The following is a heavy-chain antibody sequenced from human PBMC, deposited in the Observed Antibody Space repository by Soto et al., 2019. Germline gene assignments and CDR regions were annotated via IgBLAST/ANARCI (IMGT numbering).Heavy chain of an antibody. CDR3: SRVDPGETSPFDH. D-gene: IGHD3-10*01. J-gene: IGHJ4*02. CDR2: IYYSGST. CDR1: GGSISSYY. V-gene: IGHV4-59*08. Sequence: SETLSLTCTVSGGSISSYYRSWIRQPPGKGLEWIGYIYYSGSTNYNPSLKSRVTISVDTSKNQFSLKLSSVTAADTAVYYCSRVDPGETSPFDHWGQGTLVTVSS.